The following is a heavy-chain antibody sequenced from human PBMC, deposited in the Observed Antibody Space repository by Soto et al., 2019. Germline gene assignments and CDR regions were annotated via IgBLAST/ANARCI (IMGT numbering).Heavy chain of an antibody. V-gene: IGHV1-18*01. Sequence: QVQLVQSGAEVKKPGASVKVSCKASGYTFTTYGISWVRQAPGQGLEWMGWINGYNGNTNYAQKLQGRVTMTTDTSTSTAYMELRSLRSADTTVYYCARDPVAGTYFDYWGQGTLVTVSS. J-gene: IGHJ4*02. CDR1: GYTFTTYG. CDR2: INGYNGNT. CDR3: ARDPVAGTYFDY. D-gene: IGHD6-19*01.